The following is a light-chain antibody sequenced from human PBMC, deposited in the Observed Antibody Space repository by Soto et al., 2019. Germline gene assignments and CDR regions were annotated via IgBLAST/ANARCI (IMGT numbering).Light chain of an antibody. V-gene: IGKV3-11*01. CDR1: QSVSSY. J-gene: IGKJ4*01. CDR3: QQRSNWPLT. CDR2: DAS. Sequence: EIVLTQSPATLSLSPGERATLSCRASQSVSSYLAWYQQKPGQAPRLLIYDASNRATGIPARFSGSGSETDFTLTISSLKPKDFAVYYYQQRSNWPLTFGVVPKVEIK.